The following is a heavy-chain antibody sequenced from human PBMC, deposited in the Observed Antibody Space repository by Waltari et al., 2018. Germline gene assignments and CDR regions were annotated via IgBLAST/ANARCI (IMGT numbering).Heavy chain of an antibody. CDR2: ISSTTTT. CDR1: GLPLSSYN. CDR3: ARGRNGYIQDVFDI. D-gene: IGHD5-12*01. J-gene: IGHJ3*02. Sequence: EVHLVASGGGLVQPGDSLSLSCAASGLPLSSYNMNWVRQAPGKGLEWVSYISSTTTTYYADYVKGRFTISRDNAKNSLYLQMNSLRAEDTALYYCARGRNGYIQDVFDIWGQGTMVSVSS. V-gene: IGHV3-48*01.